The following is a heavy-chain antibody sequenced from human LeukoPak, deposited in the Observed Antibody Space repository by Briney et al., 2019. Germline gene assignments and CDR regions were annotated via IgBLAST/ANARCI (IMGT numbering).Heavy chain of an antibody. D-gene: IGHD3-22*01. J-gene: IGHJ6*03. CDR1: GYSISTGYY. Sequence: SETLSLTRTVSGYSISTGYYWDWIRQPPGKGLEWIGTFYHGGSTYYNPSLKSRVTISVDTSKNQFSLNLTSVTAADTAVYYCARGSIAYYYMGVWGKGTTVTISS. CDR2: FYHGGST. V-gene: IGHV4-38-2*02. CDR3: ARGSIAYYYMGV.